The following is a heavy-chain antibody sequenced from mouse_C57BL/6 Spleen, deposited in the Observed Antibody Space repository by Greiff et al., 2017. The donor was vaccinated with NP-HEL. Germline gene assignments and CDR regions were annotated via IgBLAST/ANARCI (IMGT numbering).Heavy chain of an antibody. CDR3: ARSRPYGYEDYWYFDV. CDR1: GYTFTSYW. Sequence: QVQLQQPGTELVKPGASVKLSCKASGYTFTSYWMHWVKQRPGQGLEWIGNINPSNGGTNYNEKFKSKATLTVDKSSRTAYMQLSSLTSEDSAVYYCARSRPYGYEDYWYFDVWGTGTTVTVSS. CDR2: INPSNGGT. D-gene: IGHD2-2*01. V-gene: IGHV1-53*01. J-gene: IGHJ1*03.